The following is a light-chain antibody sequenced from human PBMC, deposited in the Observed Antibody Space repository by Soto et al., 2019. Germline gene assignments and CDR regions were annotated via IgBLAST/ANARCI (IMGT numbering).Light chain of an antibody. CDR3: KQRSNWPRT. V-gene: IGKV3-11*01. CDR1: QSVSSY. Sequence: EIVFTQSPATLSLVPGQTATPSFSASQSVSSYLAWYQQKPGQAPRLLIYDASNRATGIPARFSGSGSGTDFTLTISSLEPEDFAVYSCKQRSNWPRTFGKGTKVDIK. CDR2: DAS. J-gene: IGKJ1*01.